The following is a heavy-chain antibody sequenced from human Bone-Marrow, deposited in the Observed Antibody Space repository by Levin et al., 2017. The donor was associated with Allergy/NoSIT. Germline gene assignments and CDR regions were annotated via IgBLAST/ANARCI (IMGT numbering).Heavy chain of an antibody. D-gene: IGHD1/OR15-1a*01. CDR3: ARGTFHGASDAFDV. CDR2: ISYIGST. V-gene: IGHV4-31*03. CDR1: GGSISGGGYY. J-gene: IGHJ3*01. Sequence: SETLSLTCTVSGGSISGGGYYWCWIRQHPGKGLEWIGCISYIGSTHYNPSLKSRVTISADTSDKQFSLKMSSVTAADTAVFSCARGTFHGASDAFDVWGQGTIVTVSS.